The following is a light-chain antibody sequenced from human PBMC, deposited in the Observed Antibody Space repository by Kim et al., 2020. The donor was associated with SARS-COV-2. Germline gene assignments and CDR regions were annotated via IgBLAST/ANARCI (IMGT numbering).Light chain of an antibody. CDR1: QSISSY. J-gene: IGKJ2*01. CDR3: QQSYSTPRT. V-gene: IGKV1-39*01. Sequence: SASVADRVTITCPASQSISSYLNWYQQKPGKAPKLLIYAASSLQSGVPSRFSGSGSGTDFTLTISSLQPEDFATYYCQQSYSTPRTFGQGTKLEI. CDR2: AAS.